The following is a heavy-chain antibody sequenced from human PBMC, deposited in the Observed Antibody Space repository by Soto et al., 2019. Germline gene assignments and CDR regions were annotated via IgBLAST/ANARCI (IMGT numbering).Heavy chain of an antibody. J-gene: IGHJ1*01. Sequence: ASVKVSCKASGYTLTGYYMHWVRQAPGEGLEWMGWINPNSGGTNYAQKFQGWVTMTRDTSISTAYMELSRLRSDDTAVYYCARGQQLAFSAKYFQHWDQGTLVTVSS. CDR3: ARGQQLAFSAKYFQH. D-gene: IGHD6-13*01. V-gene: IGHV1-2*04. CDR2: INPNSGGT. CDR1: GYTLTGYY.